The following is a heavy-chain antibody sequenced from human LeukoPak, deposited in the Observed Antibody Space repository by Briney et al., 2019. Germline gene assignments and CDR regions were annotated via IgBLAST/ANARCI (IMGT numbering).Heavy chain of an antibody. D-gene: IGHD1-26*01. Sequence: SETLSLTCTVSGGSISSYYWSWLPQPPGKGREGIGNNYYSGSTNYSPSLKSRDTISLDTSKNQFSLKLSAVTAADTAVYYCARGVNSGYFDYCGQGTLVTVSS. CDR1: GGSISSYY. CDR3: ARGVNSGYFDY. J-gene: IGHJ4*02. CDR2: NYYSGST. V-gene: IGHV4-59*01.